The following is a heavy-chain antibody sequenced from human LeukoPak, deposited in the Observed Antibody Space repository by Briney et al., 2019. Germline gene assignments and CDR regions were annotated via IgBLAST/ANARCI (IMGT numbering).Heavy chain of an antibody. CDR3: ARDSGYRAFDL. V-gene: IGHV3-7*04. CDR2: IKQDGSAK. Sequence: GGSLRLSCAASGFTFSSYSMNWVRQAPGKGLEWVANIKQDGSAKYYVDSVKGRFTISRDNAQNSLYLQLNSLRAEDTALYYCARDSGYRAFDLWGRGTLVTVSS. J-gene: IGHJ2*01. CDR1: GFTFSSYS. D-gene: IGHD3-10*01.